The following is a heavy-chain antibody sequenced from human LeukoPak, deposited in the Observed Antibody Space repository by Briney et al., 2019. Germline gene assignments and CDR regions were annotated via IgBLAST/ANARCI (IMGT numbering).Heavy chain of an antibody. D-gene: IGHD4/OR15-4a*01. CDR1: GFTFSNYA. CDR2: ISYDGSNK. J-gene: IGHJ4*02. CDR3: ARDLYDYGSY. Sequence: PGGSLRLSCTASGFTFSNYAMNWVRRAPGKGLEWVAVISYDGSNKYYADSVKGRFTISRDNSKNTLYLQMNSLRTEDTAVYYCARDLYDYGSYWGQGTLVTVSS. V-gene: IGHV3-30*03.